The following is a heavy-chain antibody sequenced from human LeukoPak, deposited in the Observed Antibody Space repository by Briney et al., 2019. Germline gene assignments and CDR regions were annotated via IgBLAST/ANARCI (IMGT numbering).Heavy chain of an antibody. CDR2: IYSGGST. D-gene: IGHD3-3*01. CDR3: ARAPFGVVIPVEDY. V-gene: IGHV3-53*01. J-gene: IGHJ4*02. Sequence: GGSLRLSCAASGFTVSSNYMSWVRQAPGKGLEWVSVIYSGGSTYYADSVKGRFTISRDNSKNTLYLQMNSLRAEDTAVYYCARAPFGVVIPVEDYWGQGTLVTVSS. CDR1: GFTVSSNY.